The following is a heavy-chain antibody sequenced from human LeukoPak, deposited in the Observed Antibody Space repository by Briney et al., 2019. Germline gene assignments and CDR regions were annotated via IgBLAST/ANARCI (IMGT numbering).Heavy chain of an antibody. CDR2: ISGSGGST. V-gene: IGHV3-23*01. Sequence: GGSLRLSCAASGFTFSRYAVRWVRQAAGKGLEWVSAISGSGGSTYYADSVKGRFTISRDNSKNTLYLQMNSLRAEDTAVYYCATCTVATVSDYWGQGTLVTVSS. CDR1: GFTFSRYA. J-gene: IGHJ4*02. CDR3: ATCTVATVSDY. D-gene: IGHD4-17*01.